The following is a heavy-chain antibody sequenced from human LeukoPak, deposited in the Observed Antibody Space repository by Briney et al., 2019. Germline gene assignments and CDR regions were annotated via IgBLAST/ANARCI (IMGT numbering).Heavy chain of an antibody. CDR1: GFTFSNDA. V-gene: IGHV3-23*01. CDR2: ITGSGGNT. Sequence: PGASLRLSCAASGFTFSNDAMSWVCQARGKGLEWVSAITGSGGNTYYADSVKGRFTISRDNSKNTVFLQMNSLRAEDTAVYYCAKWGDYDVLTGYYVSDYWGQGTLVTVSS. J-gene: IGHJ4*02. CDR3: AKWGDYDVLTGYYVSDY. D-gene: IGHD3-9*01.